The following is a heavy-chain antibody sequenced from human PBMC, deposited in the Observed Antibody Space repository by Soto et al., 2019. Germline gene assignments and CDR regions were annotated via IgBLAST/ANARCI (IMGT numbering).Heavy chain of an antibody. Sequence: GGSLRLSCAASGFTFSSYGMHWVRQAPGKGLEWVAVIWYDGSNKYYADSVKGRFTISRDNSKNTLYLQMNSLRAEDTAVYYCARDPYDYIWGSYTPPDYWGQGTLVTVSS. CDR3: ARDPYDYIWGSYTPPDY. V-gene: IGHV3-33*01. CDR1: GFTFSSYG. CDR2: IWYDGSNK. J-gene: IGHJ4*02. D-gene: IGHD3-16*01.